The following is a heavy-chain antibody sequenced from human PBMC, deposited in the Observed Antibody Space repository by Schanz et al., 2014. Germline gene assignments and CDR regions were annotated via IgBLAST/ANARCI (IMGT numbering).Heavy chain of an antibody. J-gene: IGHJ4*02. D-gene: IGHD2-2*01. V-gene: IGHV1-46*03. CDR2: INPSSGTP. CDR1: GYTFTTYY. CDR3: ARGGFCNSTSFGS. Sequence: QVQLVQSGAEVKKPGVSVKVSCKASGYTFTTYYIHWVRQAPGQGLEWMGKINPSSGTPRIAQNFQGRLTVTRDTSTSTVNMELSSLRSEDTAVYYCARGGFCNSTSFGSWGQGTLVTVAS.